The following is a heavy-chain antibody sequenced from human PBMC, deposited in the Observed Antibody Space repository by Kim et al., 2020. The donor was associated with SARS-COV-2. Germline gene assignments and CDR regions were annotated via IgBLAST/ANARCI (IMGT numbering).Heavy chain of an antibody. Sequence: THHAHSVQGRFTISRDNSKSTLFLQMNNLRAEDTAVYYCVRDLTYDHGYWGQETLVTVSS. CDR2: T. CDR3: VRDLTYDHGY. J-gene: IGHJ4*02. V-gene: IGHV3-23*01. D-gene: IGHD3-22*01.